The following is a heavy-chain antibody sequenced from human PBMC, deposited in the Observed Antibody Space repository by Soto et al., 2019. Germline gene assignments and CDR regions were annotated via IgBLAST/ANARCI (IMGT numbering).Heavy chain of an antibody. V-gene: IGHV3-30*03. CDR1: GFPFTSYG. D-gene: IGHD3-10*01. Sequence: QVQLVESGGGVVQPGRSLRLSCAASGFPFTSYGMHWVREAPGKGLEWVAVISYDGSNKYYADSVKGRFTISRDNSKYTLYLQMYSLRPEDTALYYCVGGQYYFDYRGQGTLVTVSS. CDR2: ISYDGSNK. CDR3: VGGQYYFDY. J-gene: IGHJ4*02.